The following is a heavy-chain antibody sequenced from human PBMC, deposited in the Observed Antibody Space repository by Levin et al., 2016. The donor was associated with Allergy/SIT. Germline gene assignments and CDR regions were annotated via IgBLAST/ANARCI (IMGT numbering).Heavy chain of an antibody. Sequence: GGSLRLSCAASGFTFSSYGMHWVRQAPGKGLERVAFIRYDGSNKYYADSVKGRFTISRDNSKNTLYLQMNSLRAEDTAVYYCAKDLTDFWSGYGNYYYYGMDVWGQGTTVTVSS. D-gene: IGHD3-3*01. CDR1: GFTFSSYG. CDR2: IRYDGSNK. J-gene: IGHJ6*02. CDR3: AKDLTDFWSGYGNYYYYGMDV. V-gene: IGHV3-30*02.